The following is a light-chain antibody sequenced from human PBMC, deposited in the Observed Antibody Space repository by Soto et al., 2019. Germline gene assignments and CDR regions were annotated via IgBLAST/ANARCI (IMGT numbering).Light chain of an antibody. CDR2: EGS. J-gene: IGLJ1*01. CDR1: SSDVGSHNL. V-gene: IGLV2-23*01. CDR3: CSYAGSSTYV. Sequence: QSVLTQPASVSGSPGQSITISCTGTSSDVGSHNLVSWYQQHPGKAPKFMIYEGSKRPSGVSNRFSGSKSGNTASLTISGLQAEDEADYYCCSYAGSSTYVFGTGTKVTVL.